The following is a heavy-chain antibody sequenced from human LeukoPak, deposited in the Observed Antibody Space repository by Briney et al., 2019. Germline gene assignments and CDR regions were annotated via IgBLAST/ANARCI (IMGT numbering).Heavy chain of an antibody. CDR3: AEDPILTGFYNDGR. CDR2: IYSGGST. Sequence: GGSLRLSCAASGFTVSSNYMSWVRQAPGKGLEWVSVIYSGGSTYYADSVKGRFTISRDNSKNTLYLEMNSLRAEDTARYFCAEDPILTGFYNDGRWGQETLVIVSS. V-gene: IGHV3-53*01. J-gene: IGHJ4*02. CDR1: GFTVSSNY. D-gene: IGHD3-9*01.